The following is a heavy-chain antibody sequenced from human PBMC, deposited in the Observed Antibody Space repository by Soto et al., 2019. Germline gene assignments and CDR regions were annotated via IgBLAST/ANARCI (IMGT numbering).Heavy chain of an antibody. CDR3: PRDPLSPYSSGRSIYYFDY. CDR2: TYYRSKWYN. D-gene: IGHD6-19*01. CDR1: GDSVSSNSAA. V-gene: IGHV6-1*01. J-gene: IGHJ4*02. Sequence: PSQTLSLTCAISGDSVSSNSAAWNWIRQSPSRGLEWLGRTYYRSKWYNDYAVSVKSRITINPDTSKNQFSLQLNSVTPEDTAVYYCPRDPLSPYSSGRSIYYFDYWGQGTMVTVYS.